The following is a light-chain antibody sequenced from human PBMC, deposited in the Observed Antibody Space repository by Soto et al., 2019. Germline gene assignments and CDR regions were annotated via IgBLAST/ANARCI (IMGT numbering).Light chain of an antibody. Sequence: IVMTQSADSLAVSLGERATINCKSSQTVLYSSNNKNYLAWYQLKPGQPPKLLIYWASTRESGVPDRVSGSWSGTDFTLTISSLQAEDVAVYYCQQYYSTPYTFGQGTKLELK. CDR3: QQYYSTPYT. J-gene: IGKJ2*01. CDR2: WAS. V-gene: IGKV4-1*01. CDR1: QTVLYSSNNKNY.